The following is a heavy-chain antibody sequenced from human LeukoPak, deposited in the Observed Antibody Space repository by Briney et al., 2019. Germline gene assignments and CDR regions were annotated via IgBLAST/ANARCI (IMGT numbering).Heavy chain of an antibody. V-gene: IGHV3-74*01. CDR1: GFTFRSYW. D-gene: IGHD2-2*01. Sequence: GGSLRLSCAASGFTFRSYWMHWVRQAPGKGLVWVSRINTDGSNATYADSVKGRFTISRDSAQNTVYLQMNSLRAEDTAVYYCARASAAPSWGQGTLVTVSS. CDR3: ARASAAPS. CDR2: INTDGSNA. J-gene: IGHJ5*02.